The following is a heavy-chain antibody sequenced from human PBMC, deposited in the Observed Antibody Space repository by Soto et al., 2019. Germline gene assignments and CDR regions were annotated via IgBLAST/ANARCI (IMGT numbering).Heavy chain of an antibody. CDR1: GGSISSGGYY. V-gene: IGHV4-31*03. D-gene: IGHD7-27*01. J-gene: IGHJ3*02. CDR3: ATVLGDAFDI. CDR2: IYYSGST. Sequence: QVQLQESGPGLVKPSQTLSLTCTVSGGSISSGGYYWSWIRQHPGKGLEWIGYIYYSGSTYYNPSRNRRVTLSVETSKNQFSLKLSSVTAADTAGYYCATVLGDAFDIWGQGTMVTVSS.